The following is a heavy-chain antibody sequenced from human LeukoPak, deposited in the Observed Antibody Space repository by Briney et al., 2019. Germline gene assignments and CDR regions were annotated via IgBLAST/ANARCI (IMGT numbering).Heavy chain of an antibody. CDR2: INHSGST. Sequence: SETLSLTCAVYGGSFSGYYWSWLRQPPGKGLEWVGEINHSGSTNYNPSLKSRVTISVDTSKNQFSLKLSSVTAADTAVYYCARGRLRDYDFWSGYQSSSYYFDYWGRGTLVTVSS. V-gene: IGHV4-34*01. D-gene: IGHD3-3*01. CDR3: ARGRLRDYDFWSGYQSSSYYFDY. J-gene: IGHJ4*02. CDR1: GGSFSGYY.